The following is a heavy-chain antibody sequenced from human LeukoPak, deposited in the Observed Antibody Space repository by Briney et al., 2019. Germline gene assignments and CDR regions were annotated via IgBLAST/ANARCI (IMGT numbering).Heavy chain of an antibody. Sequence: SVKASCKASGGTFSSYAISWVRQALGQGLEWMGGIIPIFGTANYAQKFQGRVTITTDESTSTAYMELSSLRSEDTAVYYCALSSSWYYFDYWGQGTLVTVSS. CDR3: ALSSSWYYFDY. D-gene: IGHD6-13*01. CDR2: IIPIFGTA. J-gene: IGHJ4*02. V-gene: IGHV1-69*05. CDR1: GGTFSSYA.